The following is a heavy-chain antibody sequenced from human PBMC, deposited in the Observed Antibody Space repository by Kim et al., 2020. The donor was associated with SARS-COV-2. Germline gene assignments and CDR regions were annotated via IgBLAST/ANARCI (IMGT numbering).Heavy chain of an antibody. CDR3: AKGIWFGEYDVWGGDYYYGMDV. CDR2: ISGSGGST. V-gene: IGHV3-23*01. J-gene: IGHJ6*02. D-gene: IGHD3-10*01. CDR1: GFTFSSYA. Sequence: GGSLRLSCAASGFTFSSYAMSWVRQAPGKGLEWVSAISGSGGSTYYADSVKGRFTISRDNSKNTLYLQMNSLRAEDTAVYYCAKGIWFGEYDVWGGDYYYGMDVWGQGTTVTVSS.